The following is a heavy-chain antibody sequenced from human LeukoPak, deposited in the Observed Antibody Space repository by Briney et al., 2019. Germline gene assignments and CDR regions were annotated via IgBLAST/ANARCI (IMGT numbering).Heavy chain of an antibody. D-gene: IGHD7-27*01. CDR1: GFTLSSYW. CDR2: INSDGSST. V-gene: IGHV3-74*01. J-gene: IGHJ4*02. CDR3: ASIPGD. Sequence: GGSLRLSCAASGFTLSSYWMYWVRQAPGKGLVWVSRINSDGSSTTYAGSVRGGFSISRENAKNTLYLQMNSVREEDTAVCYCASIPGDWGQGTLVSVSS.